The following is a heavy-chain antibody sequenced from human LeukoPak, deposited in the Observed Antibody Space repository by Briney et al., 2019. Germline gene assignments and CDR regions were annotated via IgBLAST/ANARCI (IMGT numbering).Heavy chain of an antibody. CDR1: GGSISSGDYY. V-gene: IGHV4-30-4*08. J-gene: IGHJ4*02. Sequence: PSETLSLTCTVSGGSISSGDYYWSWIRQPPGKGLEWIGYIYYSGSTYYNPSLRSRVTISVDTSKNQFSLELSSVTAADTAVYYCARDNTVTTTIDYWGQGTLVTVSS. D-gene: IGHD4-17*01. CDR3: ARDNTVTTTIDY. CDR2: IYYSGST.